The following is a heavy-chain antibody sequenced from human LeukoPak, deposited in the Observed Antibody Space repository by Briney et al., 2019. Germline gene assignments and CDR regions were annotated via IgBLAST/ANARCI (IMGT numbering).Heavy chain of an antibody. CDR3: ARVQYYGSGSYYNWFDP. J-gene: IGHJ5*02. V-gene: IGHV3-74*01. Sequence: QSGGSLRLSCAASGFTFSSSWMHWVRQAPGKGLVWVSRINSDGSSTTYADSVKGRFTISRDNAKNTLYLQMNSLRAEDTAVHYCARVQYYGSGSYYNWFDPWGQGTLVTVSS. D-gene: IGHD3-10*01. CDR2: INSDGSST. CDR1: GFTFSSSW.